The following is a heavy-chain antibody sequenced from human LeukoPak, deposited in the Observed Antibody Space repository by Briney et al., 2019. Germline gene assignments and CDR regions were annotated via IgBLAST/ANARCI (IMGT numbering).Heavy chain of an antibody. CDR2: IYSGGST. D-gene: IGHD6-19*01. CDR3: ARGVAVADPFDY. J-gene: IGHJ4*02. V-gene: IGHV3-66*01. CDR1: GFTFSSYW. Sequence: PGGSLRLSCAASGFTFSSYWMHWVRQAPGKGLEWVSVIYSGGSTYYADSVKGRFTISRDNSKNTLYLQMNSLRAEDTAVYYCARGVAVADPFDYWGQGTLVTVSS.